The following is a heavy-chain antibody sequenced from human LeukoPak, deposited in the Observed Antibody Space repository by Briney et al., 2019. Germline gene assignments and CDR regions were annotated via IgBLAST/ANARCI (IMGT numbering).Heavy chain of an antibody. CDR1: GGTFSSYA. D-gene: IGHD2-2*01. V-gene: IGHV1-69*04. CDR2: IIPILGIA. J-gene: IGHJ4*02. CDR3: TTPPYHGGDFDY. Sequence: SVKVSCKASGGTFSSYAISWVRQAPGQGLEWMGRIIPILGIANYAQKFQGRVTITADKSTSTAYMELSSLRSEDTAVYYCTTPPYHGGDFDYWGQGTLVTVSS.